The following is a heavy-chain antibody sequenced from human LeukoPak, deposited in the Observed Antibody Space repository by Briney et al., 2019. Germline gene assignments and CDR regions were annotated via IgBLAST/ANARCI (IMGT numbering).Heavy chain of an antibody. CDR1: GYTFTVYY. J-gene: IGHJ4*02. CDR3: ARLMGYGDYPSFLIPDY. V-gene: IGHV1-18*04. Sequence: EASVKVSFTASGYTFTVYYMHWVRQAPGQGLEWMGWISAYNGNTNYAQKLQGRVTMTTDTSTSTAYMELRSLRSDDTAVYYCARLMGYGDYPSFLIPDYWGEGTLVTVSS. D-gene: IGHD4-17*01. CDR2: ISAYNGNT.